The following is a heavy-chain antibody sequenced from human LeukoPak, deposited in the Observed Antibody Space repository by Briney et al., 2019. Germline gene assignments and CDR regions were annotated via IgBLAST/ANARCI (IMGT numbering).Heavy chain of an antibody. J-gene: IGHJ4*02. V-gene: IGHV4-59*01. Sequence: SETLSLTCTVSGGSISSYYWSWIRQPPGKGLEWIGCIYYSGSTNYNPSLKSRVTISVDTSKNQFSLKLSSVTAADTAVYYCARERSGSYYLDYWGQGTLVTVSS. CDR3: ARERSGSYYLDY. D-gene: IGHD1-26*01. CDR1: GGSISSYY. CDR2: IYYSGST.